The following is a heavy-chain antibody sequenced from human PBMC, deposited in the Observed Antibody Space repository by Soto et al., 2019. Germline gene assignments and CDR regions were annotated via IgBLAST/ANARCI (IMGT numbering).Heavy chain of an antibody. CDR1: GGSFSGYY. D-gene: IGHD3-3*01. CDR2: INHSGST. J-gene: IGHJ6*02. Sequence: SETLSLTCAVYGGSFSGYYWSWVRQPPGKGLEWIGEINHSGSTNYNPSLKSRVTISVDTSKNQFSLKLSSVTAADTAVYYCARGFLEWNYYYGMDVWGQGTTVTVSS. V-gene: IGHV4-34*01. CDR3: ARGFLEWNYYYGMDV.